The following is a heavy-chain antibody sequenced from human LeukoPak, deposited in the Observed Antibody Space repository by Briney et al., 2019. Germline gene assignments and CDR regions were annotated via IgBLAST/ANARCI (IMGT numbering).Heavy chain of an antibody. J-gene: IGHJ4*02. D-gene: IGHD5-24*01. CDR3: TRGADEMATTDY. CDR1: GGSFSGYY. Sequence: PSETLSLTCAIYGGSFSGYYWSWIRQPPGKGLEWIGEINHSGSTNYNPSLNSRVTISVDTSKNQFSLKLSSVTAADTAVYYCTRGADEMATTDYWGQGTLVTVSS. CDR2: INHSGST. V-gene: IGHV4-34*01.